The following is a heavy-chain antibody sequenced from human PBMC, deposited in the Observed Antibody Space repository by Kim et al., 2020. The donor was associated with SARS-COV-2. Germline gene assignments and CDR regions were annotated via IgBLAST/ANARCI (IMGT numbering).Heavy chain of an antibody. CDR2: IYYSGST. Sequence: SETLSLTCTVSGGSVSSGSYYWSWIRQPPGKGLEWIGYIYYSGSTNYNPSLKSRVTISVDTSTNQFSLKLSSVTAADTAVYYCARGRGDIVVVVAATPPSFDYLGQGTLVTVSS. J-gene: IGHJ4*02. V-gene: IGHV4-61*01. CDR3: ARGRGDIVVVVAATPPSFDY. CDR1: GGSVSSGSYY. D-gene: IGHD2-15*01.